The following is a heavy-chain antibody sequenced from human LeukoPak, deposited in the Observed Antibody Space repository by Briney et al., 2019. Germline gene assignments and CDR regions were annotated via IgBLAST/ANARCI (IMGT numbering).Heavy chain of an antibody. CDR2: INHSGST. V-gene: IGHV4-34*01. CDR1: GGSFSGYY. J-gene: IGHJ6*02. Sequence: SETLSLTCAVYGGSFSGYYWSWIRQPPGKGLEWIGEINHSGSTNYNPSLKSRVTISVDTSKNQFSLELSSVTAADTAVYYCARGPGYYYGMDVWGQGTTVTVSS. CDR3: ARGPGYYYGMDV.